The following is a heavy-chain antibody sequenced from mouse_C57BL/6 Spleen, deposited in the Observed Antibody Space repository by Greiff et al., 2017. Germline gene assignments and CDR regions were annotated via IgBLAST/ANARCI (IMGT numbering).Heavy chain of an antibody. J-gene: IGHJ4*01. CDR1: GYTFTDYE. V-gene: IGHV1-15*01. CDR3: TRYRYLLNYAMDY. D-gene: IGHD5-1*01. CDR2: IDPETGGT. Sequence: QVQLKQSGAELVRPGASVTLSCKASGYTFTDYEMHWVKQTPVHGLEWIGAIDPETGGTAYNQKFKGKAILTADKSSSTAYMELRSLTSEDSAVYYCTRYRYLLNYAMDYWGQGTSVTVSS.